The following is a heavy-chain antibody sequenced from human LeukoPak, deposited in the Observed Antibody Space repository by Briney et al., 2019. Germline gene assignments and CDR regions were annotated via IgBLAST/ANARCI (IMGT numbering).Heavy chain of an antibody. Sequence: PETLSLTCAVYGGSFSGYYWSWIRQPPGKGLEWIGEINHSGSTNYNPSLKSRVTISVDTSKNQFSLKLSSVTAADTAVYYCARKGYYYDSSGYYYWGQGTLVTVSS. D-gene: IGHD3-22*01. J-gene: IGHJ4*02. CDR3: ARKGYYYDSSGYYY. CDR1: GGSFSGYY. CDR2: INHSGST. V-gene: IGHV4-34*01.